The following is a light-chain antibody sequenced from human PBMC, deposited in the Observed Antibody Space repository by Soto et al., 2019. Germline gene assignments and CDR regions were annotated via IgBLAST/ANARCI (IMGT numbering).Light chain of an antibody. CDR2: GAS. V-gene: IGKV3-20*01. Sequence: EIVLTQSPGTLSLSPGERATLSCRASQSISSSYLAWHQQKPGQAPRVLIYGASSRATGIPDRFSGSGSGTDFTLTISRLEPEDFAVYFCQKYGNPPPNAFGQGTKVEI. J-gene: IGKJ2*01. CDR1: QSISSSY. CDR3: QKYGNPPPNA.